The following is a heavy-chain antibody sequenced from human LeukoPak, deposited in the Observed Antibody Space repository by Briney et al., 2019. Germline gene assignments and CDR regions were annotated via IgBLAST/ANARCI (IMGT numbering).Heavy chain of an antibody. V-gene: IGHV3-23*01. CDR1: GFTFSSYS. D-gene: IGHD3-22*01. CDR3: AKRDSYYYDSSGYYSYYFDY. J-gene: IGHJ4*02. CDR2: ISGSGGST. Sequence: GGSLRLSCAASGFTFSSYSMNWVRQAPGKGLEWVSAISGSGGSTYYADSVKGRFTISRDNSKNTLYLQMNSLRAEDTAVYYCAKRDSYYYDSSGYYSYYFDYWGQGTLVTVSS.